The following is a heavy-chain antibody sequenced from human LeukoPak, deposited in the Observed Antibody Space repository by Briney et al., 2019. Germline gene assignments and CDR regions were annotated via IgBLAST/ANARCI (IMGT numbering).Heavy chain of an antibody. CDR1: GFTFSSYG. CDR3: ARDQVGATTGIDY. CDR2: IWYDGSNK. Sequence: PGGSLRLSCAASGFTFSSYGMHWVRQAPGKGLEWVAVIWYDGSNKYYVDSVKGRFTISRDNSKNTLYLQMNSLRAEDTAVYYCARDQVGATTGIDYWGQGTLVTVSS. D-gene: IGHD1-26*01. V-gene: IGHV3-33*01. J-gene: IGHJ4*02.